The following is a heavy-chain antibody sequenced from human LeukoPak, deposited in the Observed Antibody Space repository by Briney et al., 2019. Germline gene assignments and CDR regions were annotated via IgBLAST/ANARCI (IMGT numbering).Heavy chain of an antibody. CDR1: GYSFTSCW. CDR3: ARLSGRLGGAFDI. CDR2: IYPGDSDT. Sequence: GESLQISCQGSGYSFTSCWIGWVRPMPGKGLAWMGIIYPGDSDTRYSPSFQGQVTISADKSISTAYLQWSSLKASDTAMYYCARLSGRLGGAFDIWGQGTMVTVSS. V-gene: IGHV5-51*01. D-gene: IGHD1-26*01. J-gene: IGHJ3*02.